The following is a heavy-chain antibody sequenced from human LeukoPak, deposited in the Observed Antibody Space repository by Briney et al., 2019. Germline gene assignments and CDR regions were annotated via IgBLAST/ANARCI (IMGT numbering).Heavy chain of an antibody. J-gene: IGHJ4*02. V-gene: IGHV4-34*01. Sequence: PSETLSLTCAVYGGSFSGYYWSWIRQAPGKGLEWIGEINHSGSTNYNPSLKSRVTISVDTSKNQFSLKLSSVTAADTAVYYCAIYSSSWYDYFDYWGQGTLVTVSS. D-gene: IGHD6-13*01. CDR2: INHSGST. CDR1: GGSFSGYY. CDR3: AIYSSSWYDYFDY.